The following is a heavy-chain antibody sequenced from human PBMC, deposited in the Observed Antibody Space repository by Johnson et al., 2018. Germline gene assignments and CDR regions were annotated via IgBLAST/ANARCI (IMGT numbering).Heavy chain of an antibody. CDR1: GYSFSTYW. J-gene: IGHJ3*02. CDR2: IYPGDSDT. D-gene: IGHD3-22*01. CDR3: ARPRSSGYYIRAFDI. V-gene: IGHV5-51*01. Sequence: VQLVESGAEVKKPGESLKISCKGSGYSFSTYWIGWVRQMPGKGLEWMGIIYPGDSDTRYNPSFAGQVTISADKSINTAYLHWSSLKASDTAMYYCARPRSSGYYIRAFDIWGQGTVLSVS.